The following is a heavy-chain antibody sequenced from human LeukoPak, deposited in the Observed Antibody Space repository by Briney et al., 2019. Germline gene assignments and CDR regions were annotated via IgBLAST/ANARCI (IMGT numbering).Heavy chain of an antibody. CDR2: IKSKTDGGTT. CDR3: TTDDPQYSGSYGPRAATYYFDY. J-gene: IGHJ4*02. CDR1: GFTFSNAW. Sequence: GGSLRLSCAASGFTFSNAWMSWVRQAPGKGLEWVGRIKSKTDGGTTDYAAPVKGRFTISRDDSKNTLYLQMNSLKTEDTAVYYCTTDDPQYSGSYGPRAATYYFDYWGQGTLVTVSS. D-gene: IGHD1-26*01. V-gene: IGHV3-15*01.